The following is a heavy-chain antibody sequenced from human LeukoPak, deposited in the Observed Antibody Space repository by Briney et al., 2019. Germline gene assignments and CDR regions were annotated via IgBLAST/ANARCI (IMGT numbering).Heavy chain of an antibody. CDR3: TRYIDS. CDR1: GFTFSSYW. CDR2: INSDGSST. V-gene: IGHV3-74*03. J-gene: IGHJ4*02. Sequence: PGGSLRLSCAASGFTFSSYWMGWVRQAPGKGLVWVSRINSDGSSTKYTDSVKGRFTISRDNAKNTVFLQMNSLRAEDTAVYYCTRYIDSWGQGTLVTVSS. D-gene: IGHD5-12*01.